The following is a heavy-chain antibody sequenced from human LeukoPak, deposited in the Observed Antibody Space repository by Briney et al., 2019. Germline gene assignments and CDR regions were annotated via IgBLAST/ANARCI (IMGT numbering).Heavy chain of an antibody. CDR1: GGSISSSSYY. D-gene: IGHD6-13*01. V-gene: IGHV4-61*05. Sequence: SETLSLTCTVSGGSISSSSYYWGWIRQPPGKGLEWIGYIYYSGSTNYNPSLKSRVTISVDTPKNQFSLKLSSVTAADTAVYYCARHVIAAASAWFDPWGQGTLVIVSS. CDR2: IYYSGST. J-gene: IGHJ5*02. CDR3: ARHVIAAASAWFDP.